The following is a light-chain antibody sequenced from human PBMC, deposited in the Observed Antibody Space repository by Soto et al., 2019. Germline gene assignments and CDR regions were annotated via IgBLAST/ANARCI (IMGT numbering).Light chain of an antibody. CDR3: QQRFNWPRFT. CDR1: QSVSSY. J-gene: IGKJ2*01. CDR2: DAS. V-gene: IGKV3-11*01. Sequence: EIVLTQSPATLSLSPGERATLSCRASQSVSSYLAWYQQKPGQAPRLLIYDASNSATGIPARFSGGGSGTDFTLTISSLEPEDFAVYYCQQRFNWPRFTFGQGPKLEIK.